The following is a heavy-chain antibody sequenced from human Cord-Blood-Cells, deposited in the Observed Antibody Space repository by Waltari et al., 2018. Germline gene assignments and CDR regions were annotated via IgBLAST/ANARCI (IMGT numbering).Heavy chain of an antibody. CDR1: GYSISSGYY. V-gene: IGHV4-38-2*02. CDR2: IYHSGST. CDR3: AREGHVDTAMAFDY. Sequence: QVQLQESGPGLVKPSETLSLPCTVSGYSISSGYYWGWIRQPPGKGLEWIGSIYHSGSTYYNPSLKSRVTISVDTSKNQFSLKLSSVTAADTAVYYCAREGHVDTAMAFDYWGQGTLVTVSS. J-gene: IGHJ4*02. D-gene: IGHD5-18*01.